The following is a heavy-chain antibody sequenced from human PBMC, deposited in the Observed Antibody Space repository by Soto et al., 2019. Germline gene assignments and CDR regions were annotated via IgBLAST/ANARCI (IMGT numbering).Heavy chain of an antibody. Sequence: PSETLSLTCTVSGGSISSSSYYWGWIRQPPGKGLEWIGSIYYSGNTYYNPSLKSRVTISVDTAKNQFSLKLSSVTAADTAVYYCARQYYFGSGSYYSRPFDFWGQGTLVTGS. CDR1: GGSISSSSYY. J-gene: IGHJ4*02. D-gene: IGHD3-10*01. V-gene: IGHV4-39*01. CDR2: IYYSGNT. CDR3: ARQYYFGSGSYYSRPFDF.